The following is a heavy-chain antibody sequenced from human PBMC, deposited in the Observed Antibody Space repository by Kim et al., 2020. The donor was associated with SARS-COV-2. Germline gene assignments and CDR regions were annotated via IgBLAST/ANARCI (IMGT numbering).Heavy chain of an antibody. CDR2: ISWSSGNM. CDR3: AKDRYYYGSGSYGPNYYHYGMDV. CDR1: GFIFDDYA. D-gene: IGHD3-10*01. J-gene: IGHJ6*02. Sequence: GGSLRLSCAASGFIFDDYAMHWVRQAPGKGLEWVSGISWSSGNMDYADSVKGRFTISRDNAKNSLYLQMNSLRVEDTALYYCAKDRYYYGSGSYGPNYYHYGMDVWGQGTTVTVSS. V-gene: IGHV3-9*01.